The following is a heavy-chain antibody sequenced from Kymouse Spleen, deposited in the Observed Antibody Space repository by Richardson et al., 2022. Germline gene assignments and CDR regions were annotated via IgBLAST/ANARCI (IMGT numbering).Heavy chain of an antibody. CDR3: AREGSGSSYYYYYYGMDV. V-gene: IGHV3-13*01. CDR2: IGTAGDT. Sequence: EVQLVESGGGLVQPGGSLRLSCAASGFTFSSYDMHWVRQATGKGLEWVSAIGTAGDTYYPGSVKGRFTISRENAKNSLYLQMNSLRAGDTAVYYCAREGSGSSYYYYYYGMDVWGQGTTVTVSS. D-gene: IGHD1-26*01. CDR1: GFTFSSYD. J-gene: IGHJ6*02.